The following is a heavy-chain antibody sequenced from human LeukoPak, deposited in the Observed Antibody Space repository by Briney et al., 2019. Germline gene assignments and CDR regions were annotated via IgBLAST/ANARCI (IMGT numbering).Heavy chain of an antibody. Sequence: PGGSLRLSCAASGFTFSSYEMNWVRQAPGKGLEWVSYISTCASTIYYADSVKGRFTSSRDNVKNSLYLQMNSLGHDDAAVYYCARGGTSRSSYYFDYWGQGTLVSVSS. D-gene: IGHD3-16*01. V-gene: IGHV3-48*03. J-gene: IGHJ4*02. CDR2: ISTCASTI. CDR1: GFTFSSYE. CDR3: ARGGTSRSSYYFDY.